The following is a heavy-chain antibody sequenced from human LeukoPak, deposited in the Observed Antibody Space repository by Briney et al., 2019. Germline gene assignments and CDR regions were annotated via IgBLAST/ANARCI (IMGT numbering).Heavy chain of an antibody. CDR2: IIPILGIA. J-gene: IGHJ5*02. Sequence: GASVKVSCKASGGTFSSYTISWVRQAPGQGVEWMGRIIPILGIANYAQKFQGRVTITADKSTSTAYMELSSLRSDDTAVYYCARDFPNCSSTSCYVDPWGQGTLVTVSS. D-gene: IGHD2-2*01. CDR3: ARDFPNCSSTSCYVDP. CDR1: GGTFSSYT. V-gene: IGHV1-69*04.